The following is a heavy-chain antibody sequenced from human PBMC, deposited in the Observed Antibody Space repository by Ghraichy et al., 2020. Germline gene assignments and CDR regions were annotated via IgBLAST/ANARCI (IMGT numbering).Heavy chain of an antibody. CDR2: ISSNGDWR. CDR3: ATTPSSGPTDI. Sequence: GGSLRLSCEASGFTFSAFDMIWVRQAPGKGLEYVSFISSNGDWRFYEGSVKGRFFISRDNSRNTMYLQMGSLRTEDLGLYYCATTPSSGPTDIWGQGTLVTVSA. D-gene: IGHD2-15*01. V-gene: IGHV3-64*02. CDR1: GFTFSAFD. J-gene: IGHJ3*02.